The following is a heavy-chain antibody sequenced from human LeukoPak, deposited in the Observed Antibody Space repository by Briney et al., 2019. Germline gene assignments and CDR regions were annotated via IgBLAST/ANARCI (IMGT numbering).Heavy chain of an antibody. D-gene: IGHD3-9*01. V-gene: IGHV4-38-2*02. CDR2: IYHSGRT. J-gene: IGHJ4*02. Sequence: SETLSLTCTVSGYSISSGYYWGWIRQPPGKGLEWIGSIYHSGRTFYNPSLKSRVTISVDTSNNQFSLKLTSVTAADTAVYYCGRADILTGPVDSWGQGTLVTVSS. CDR3: GRADILTGPVDS. CDR1: GYSISSGYY.